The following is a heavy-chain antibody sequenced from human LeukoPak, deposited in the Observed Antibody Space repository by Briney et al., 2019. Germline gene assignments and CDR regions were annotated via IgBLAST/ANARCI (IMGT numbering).Heavy chain of an antibody. D-gene: IGHD1-20*01. V-gene: IGHV1-69*13. CDR2: IIPIFGTA. CDR3: ASPITGTTYRPDFFEDY. CDR1: GGTFSSYA. J-gene: IGHJ4*02. Sequence: GASVKVSCKASGGTFSSYAISWVRQAPGQGLEWMGGIIPIFGTANYAQKFQGRVTITADESTSTAYMELSSLRSEDTAVYYCASPITGTTYRPDFFEDYWGQGTLVTVSS.